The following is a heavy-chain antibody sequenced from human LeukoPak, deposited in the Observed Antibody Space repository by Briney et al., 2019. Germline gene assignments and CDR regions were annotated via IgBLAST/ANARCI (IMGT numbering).Heavy chain of an antibody. CDR1: GYSISSGYY. V-gene: IGHV4-38-2*01. J-gene: IGHJ6*03. Sequence: SETLSLTCAVSGYSISSGYYWGWIRQPPGKGLEWIGSIYHSGSTYYNPSLKSRVTISVDTSKNQFSLKLSSVTAADTAVYYCARHYYYYYMDVWGKGTTVTVSS. CDR2: IYHSGST. CDR3: ARHYYYYYMDV.